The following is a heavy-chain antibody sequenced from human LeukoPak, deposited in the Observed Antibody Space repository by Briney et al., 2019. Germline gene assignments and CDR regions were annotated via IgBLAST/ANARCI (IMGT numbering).Heavy chain of an antibody. CDR1: GGSISSYY. CDR3: ARVLEWSFFDY. D-gene: IGHD3-3*01. Sequence: SETLSLTCTVSGGSISSYYWNWIRQPPGKGLEWIGYIYYSGSTNYNPSLKSRVTISVDTSKNQFSLKLSSVTAADTAVYYCARVLEWSFFDYWGQGTLVTISS. CDR2: IYYSGST. V-gene: IGHV4-59*01. J-gene: IGHJ4*02.